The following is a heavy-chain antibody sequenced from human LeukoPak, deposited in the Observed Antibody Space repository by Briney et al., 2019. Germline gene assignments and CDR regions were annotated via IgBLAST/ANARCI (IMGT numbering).Heavy chain of an antibody. Sequence: ASVKVSCKASGGTFSSYAISWVRQAPGQGLEWMGWISAYNGNTNYAQKLQGRVTMTTDTSTSTAYMELRSLRSEDTAVYYCARDKAVRGVSFDPWGQGTLVTVSS. J-gene: IGHJ5*02. D-gene: IGHD3-10*01. V-gene: IGHV1-18*01. CDR1: GGTFSSYA. CDR2: ISAYNGNT. CDR3: ARDKAVRGVSFDP.